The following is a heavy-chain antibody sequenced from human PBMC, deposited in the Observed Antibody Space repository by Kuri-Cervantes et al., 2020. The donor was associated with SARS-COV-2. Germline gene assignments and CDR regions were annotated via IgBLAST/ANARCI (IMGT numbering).Heavy chain of an antibody. CDR1: GYTFTSYG. J-gene: IGHJ3*02. CDR2: ISAYNGNT. D-gene: IGHD1-26*01. V-gene: IGHV1-18*01. Sequence: ASVKISCKASGYTFTSYGISWVRQAPGQGLEWMGCISAYNGNTNYAQKLQGRVTMTTDTSTSTAYMVLRNLRSDDTAVYYCARGEGAAPDLDAFDIWGQGTMVTVSS. CDR3: ARGEGAAPDLDAFDI.